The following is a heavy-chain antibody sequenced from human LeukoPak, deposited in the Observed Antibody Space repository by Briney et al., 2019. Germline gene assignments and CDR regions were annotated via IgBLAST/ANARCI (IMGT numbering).Heavy chain of an antibody. D-gene: IGHD1-26*01. Sequence: PGGSLRLSCAASGFTFSSYWMSWVRQAPGKGLEWVANIKQDASEIYYVDSLKGRFTISRDNAKNSLYLQMNSLRAEDTAVYYCARDKVAGATRFDYWGQGTLVTVSS. V-gene: IGHV3-7*01. CDR3: ARDKVAGATRFDY. CDR1: GFTFSSYW. J-gene: IGHJ4*02. CDR2: IKQDASEI.